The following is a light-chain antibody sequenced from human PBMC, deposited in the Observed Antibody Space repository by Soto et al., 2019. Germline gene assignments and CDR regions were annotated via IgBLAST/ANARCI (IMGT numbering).Light chain of an antibody. Sequence: DIVVTQTPLSSPVTLGQPASISCRSSESLVHSDGTTYLSWFHQRPGQPPRLLIYHISNRFSGVPDRFSGSGAGKDFTLKISRVEDEDVGVYYCMQAKQFPYTFGQGTKLEIK. V-gene: IGKV2-24*01. J-gene: IGKJ2*01. CDR2: HIS. CDR3: MQAKQFPYT. CDR1: ESLVHSDGTTY.